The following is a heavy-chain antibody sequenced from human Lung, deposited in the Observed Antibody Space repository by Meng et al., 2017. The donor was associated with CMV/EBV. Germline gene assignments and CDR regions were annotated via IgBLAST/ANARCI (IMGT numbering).Heavy chain of an antibody. J-gene: IGHJ4*02. V-gene: IGHV3-53*01. CDR1: GITVSNNY. CDR2: IYSSGNT. Sequence: GGSLRLSCAASGITVSNNYMSWVRQAPGKGLEWVSVIYSSGNTFYADSVKGRFTISRDNSKNTLYLQMNSLRVEDTAVYYCARTYHDSNADNWGQGTLVTVSS. CDR3: ARTYHDSNADN. D-gene: IGHD3-22*01.